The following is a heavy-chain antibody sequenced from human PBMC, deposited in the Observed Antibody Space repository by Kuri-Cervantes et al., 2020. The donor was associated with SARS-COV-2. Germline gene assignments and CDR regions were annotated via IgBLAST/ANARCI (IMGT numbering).Heavy chain of an antibody. Sequence: SETLSLTCTVSGGSISSGDYYWSWIRQPPGKGLEWIGYIYYSGSTNYNPSLKSRVTMSVDTSKNQFSLKLSSVTAADTAVYYCARDLDLGYFDWYPGGFDPWGQGTLVTVSS. CDR2: IYYSGST. CDR3: ARDLDLGYFDWYPGGFDP. CDR1: GGSISSGDYY. J-gene: IGHJ5*02. V-gene: IGHV4-61*08. D-gene: IGHD3-9*01.